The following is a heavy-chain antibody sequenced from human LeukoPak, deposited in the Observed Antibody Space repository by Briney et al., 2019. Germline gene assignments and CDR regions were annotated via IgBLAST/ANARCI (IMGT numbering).Heavy chain of an antibody. Sequence: GSLRLSCAASGFTVSSNYMSWVRQAPGVGLEWIGEINHSGSTNYNPSLKSRVTISVDTSKNQFSLKLSSVTAADTAVYYCARGDYYDSSGYYYFDYWGQGTLVTVSS. CDR2: INHSGST. D-gene: IGHD3-22*01. V-gene: IGHV4-34*01. CDR1: GFTVSSNY. J-gene: IGHJ4*02. CDR3: ARGDYYDSSGYYYFDY.